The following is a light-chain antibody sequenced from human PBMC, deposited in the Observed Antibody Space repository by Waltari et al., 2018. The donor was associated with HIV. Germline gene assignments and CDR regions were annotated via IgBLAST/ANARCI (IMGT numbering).Light chain of an antibody. CDR1: QSVSNNY. V-gene: IGKV3-20*01. CDR3: QQYGNSPYT. J-gene: IGKJ2*01. CDR2: VTS. Sequence: EIVLTQSPGTLSLSPGGRATLSCRASQSVSNNYLAWYQQKPGQAPRLLIYVTSRRATGIPDRFSGSGSGTDFTLTISRLEPEDLAVYYCQQYGNSPYTFGQGTKLEIK.